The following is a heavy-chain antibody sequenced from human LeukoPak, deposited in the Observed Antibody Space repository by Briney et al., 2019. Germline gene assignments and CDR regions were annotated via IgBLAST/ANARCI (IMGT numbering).Heavy chain of an antibody. CDR3: ARGPFGWWYFDL. Sequence: PGGSLRLSRAASGFTFSSYSMNWVRQAPGKGLEWVSSISSSSSYIYYADSVKGRFTISRDNAKNSLYLQMNSLRAEDTAVYYCARGPFGWWYFDLWGRGTLVTVSS. CDR2: ISSSSSYI. D-gene: IGHD2/OR15-2a*01. V-gene: IGHV3-21*01. J-gene: IGHJ2*01. CDR1: GFTFSSYS.